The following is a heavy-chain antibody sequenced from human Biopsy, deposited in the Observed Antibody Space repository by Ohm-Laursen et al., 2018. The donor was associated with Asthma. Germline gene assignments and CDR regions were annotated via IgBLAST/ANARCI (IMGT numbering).Heavy chain of an antibody. CDR3: ARTYFDFLTGQVHDAFAM. Sequence: VASVKVSCQTSGYTFINYAIHWVRQAPGHSLEWMGWINAANGNTKYSQKFQGRLTISRDTSASTAYMDLSSLRSEDTAVYYCARTYFDFLTGQVHDAFAMWGQGTMVTVSS. D-gene: IGHD3-9*01. CDR2: INAANGNT. J-gene: IGHJ3*02. CDR1: GYTFINYA. V-gene: IGHV1-3*01.